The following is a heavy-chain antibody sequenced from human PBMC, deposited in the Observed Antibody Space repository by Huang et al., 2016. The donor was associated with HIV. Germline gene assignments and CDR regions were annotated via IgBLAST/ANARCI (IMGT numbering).Heavy chain of an antibody. CDR3: ATGFDTYYDI. D-gene: IGHD2-21*01. Sequence: QVQLVQSGAEVKKPGASVKVSCKVSGYTLAELSIHWVRQAPGKGLEWMGGFAPENGETNYAQNFQGRVTMTEDTSTDTAYMELNSLRSEDTAVYYCATGFDTYYDIWGQGTMVSASS. J-gene: IGHJ3*02. CDR1: GYTLAELS. CDR2: FAPENGET. V-gene: IGHV1-24*01.